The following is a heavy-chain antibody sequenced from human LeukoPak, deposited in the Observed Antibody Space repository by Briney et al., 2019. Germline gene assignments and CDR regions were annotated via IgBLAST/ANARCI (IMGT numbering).Heavy chain of an antibody. J-gene: IGHJ4*02. CDR2: ITITGTCI. Sequence: PGGPLRLSCAASGFTFSSYSFNWVRQAPGKGLEWVASITITGTCIWYADSVKGRFTISRDNAQNSLHLQMNSLRVEDTAVYYCVRELYGRDNVYYFDHWGQGTLVTVSS. D-gene: IGHD3-16*02. CDR1: GFTFSSYS. V-gene: IGHV3-21*01. CDR3: VRELYGRDNVYYFDH.